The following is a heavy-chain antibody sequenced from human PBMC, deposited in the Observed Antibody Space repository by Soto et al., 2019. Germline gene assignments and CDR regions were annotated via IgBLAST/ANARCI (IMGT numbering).Heavy chain of an antibody. V-gene: IGHV4-4*02. CDR1: GDSMTSSNW. CDR3: ARSEATALDY. CDR2: AHHSGRT. Sequence: QVQLLESGPGLLKPSGTLSLTCTVSGDSMTSSNWWNWVRQPPGKGLEWIGEAHHSGRTNCNPSLRSRVTISVDKSQNHFSLQLTSVTAADTAVYYCARSEATALDYWGQGTLVTVSS. J-gene: IGHJ4*02.